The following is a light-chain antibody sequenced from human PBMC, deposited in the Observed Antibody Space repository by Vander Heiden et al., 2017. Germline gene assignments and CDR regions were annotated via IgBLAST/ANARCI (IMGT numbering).Light chain of an antibody. J-gene: IGKJ4*01. CDR2: WAS. V-gene: IGKV4-1*01. CDR1: QRVLYSSNNKNY. Sequence: DIVMTQSPDSLAVSLGERATINCQSSQRVLYSSNNKNYLAWYQQKPGQPPKLLIYWASTRESVVPDRFSGSGSGTDFTLTISSLQAEDVAVYYCQQDDSTPLTFGGGTKVEIK. CDR3: QQDDSTPLT.